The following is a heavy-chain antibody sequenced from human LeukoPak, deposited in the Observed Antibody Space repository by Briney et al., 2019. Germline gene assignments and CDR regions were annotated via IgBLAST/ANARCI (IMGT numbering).Heavy chain of an antibody. D-gene: IGHD3-22*01. CDR3: ARVPGRGYGLYCFDY. Sequence: ASVKVSCKASGYTFTSYYMHWVRQAPGQGLEWMGWINPNGGGTNYAQKFQGRVTMTRDTSISTAYMELSRLRSDDTAVYYCARVPGRGYGLYCFDYWGQGTLVTVSS. CDR2: INPNGGGT. V-gene: IGHV1-2*02. J-gene: IGHJ4*02. CDR1: GYTFTSYY.